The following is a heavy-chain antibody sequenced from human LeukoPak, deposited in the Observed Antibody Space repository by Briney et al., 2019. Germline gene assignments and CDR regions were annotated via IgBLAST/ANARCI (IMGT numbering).Heavy chain of an antibody. J-gene: IGHJ6*02. D-gene: IGHD6-6*01. CDR3: AKGHSTSSFNYYLMDV. CDR2: ITDSAIST. Sequence: GWSLRLSCAASGFSFSNFAMSWVRQAPGKGLEWVAAITDSAISTYYADSGKGRFTISRDDSANTLFLQMNTLRAEDTAVYYCAKGHSTSSFNYYLMDVWGQGTTVTVSS. CDR1: GFSFSNFA. V-gene: IGHV3-23*01.